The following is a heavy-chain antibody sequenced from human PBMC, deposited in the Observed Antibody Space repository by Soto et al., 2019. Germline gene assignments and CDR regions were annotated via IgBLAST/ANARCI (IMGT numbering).Heavy chain of an antibody. V-gene: IGHV6-1*01. CDR3: ARDPAGDTAMGRVYYYYGMDV. J-gene: IGHJ6*02. Sequence: SQTLSLTCVISVDSASSNSAACNWISQSPSRGLEWVGRTYYRSKWYNDYAVSVKSRITIHPDTSKNQFSLQLNSVTPEDTAVYYCARDPAGDTAMGRVYYYYGMDVWGQGTTVTVSS. CDR2: TYYRSKWYN. D-gene: IGHD5-18*01. CDR1: VDSASSNSAA.